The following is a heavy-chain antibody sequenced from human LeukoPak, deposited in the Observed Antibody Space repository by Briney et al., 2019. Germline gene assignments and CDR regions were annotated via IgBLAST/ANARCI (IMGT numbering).Heavy chain of an antibody. Sequence: GESLKISCKGSGYSFTSYWIGWVRQMPGKGLEWMGIIYPGDSDTRYSPSFQGQVTISADKSISTAYLQWSSLKASDTAMYYCARGPWFGEFLPDYFDYWGQGTLVTVSS. J-gene: IGHJ4*02. V-gene: IGHV5-51*01. CDR2: IYPGDSDT. CDR1: GYSFTSYW. CDR3: ARGPWFGEFLPDYFDY. D-gene: IGHD3-10*01.